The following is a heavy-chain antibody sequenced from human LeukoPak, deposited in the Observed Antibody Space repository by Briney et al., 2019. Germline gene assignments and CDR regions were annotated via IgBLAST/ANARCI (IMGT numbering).Heavy chain of an antibody. J-gene: IGHJ6*03. CDR2: IYYSGST. CDR1: GGSISSYY. Sequence: SETLSLTCSVSGGSISSYYWSWIRQPPGKGLEGIGYIYYSGSTNYNPSLKSRVTISVDTSKNQFSLKLSSVTAADTAVYYCARNPRWYYDSSGYYQKDYYYYYMDVWGKGTTVTVSS. CDR3: ARNPRWYYDSSGYYQKDYYYYYMDV. V-gene: IGHV4-59*01. D-gene: IGHD3-22*01.